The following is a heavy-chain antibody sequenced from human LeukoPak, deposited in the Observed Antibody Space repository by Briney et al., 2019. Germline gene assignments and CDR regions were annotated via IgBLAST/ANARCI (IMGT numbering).Heavy chain of an antibody. CDR3: ARDLSSEDSGSYGGYDY. D-gene: IGHD1-26*01. Sequence: SETLSLTCTVSGVSISSSSYYWGWLRQPPGKGLEWIGSIYYSGSTYYNPSLKSRVTISVDTSKNQFSLKLSSVTAADTAVYYCARDLSSEDSGSYGGYDYWGQGTLVTVSS. V-gene: IGHV4-39*07. CDR2: IYYSGST. J-gene: IGHJ4*02. CDR1: GVSISSSSYY.